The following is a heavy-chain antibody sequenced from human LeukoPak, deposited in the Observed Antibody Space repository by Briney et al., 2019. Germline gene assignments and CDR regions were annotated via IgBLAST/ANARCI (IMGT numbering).Heavy chain of an antibody. CDR3: ARDESSGWYGEDYGMDV. CDR1: GFTFSSYS. CDR2: ISSSSSTI. V-gene: IGHV3-48*01. D-gene: IGHD6-19*01. J-gene: IGHJ6*02. Sequence: PGGSLRLSCAASGFTFSSYSMNWVRQAPGKGLEWASYISSSSSTIYYADSVKGRFTISRDNAKNSLYLQMNSLRAEDTAVYYCARDESSGWYGEDYGMDVWGQGTTVTVSS.